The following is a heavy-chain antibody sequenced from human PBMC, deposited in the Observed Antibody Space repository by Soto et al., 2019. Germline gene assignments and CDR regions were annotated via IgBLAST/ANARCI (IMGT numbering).Heavy chain of an antibody. CDR1: GFTFSRYD. V-gene: IGHV3-30*03. CDR2: ISFNGGNE. D-gene: IGHD5-18*01. J-gene: IGHJ2*01. Sequence: QVQLVESGGGVVQPGRSLRLSCAASGFTFSRYDMHWVRQAPGKGLEWVAVISFNGGNEDYADSVKGRFNISRDNSKNMLYLQMNSLRAEDAAVYYWARDGQVWLWLGYFDLWGRGKHVIVSS. CDR3: ARDGQVWLWLGYFDL.